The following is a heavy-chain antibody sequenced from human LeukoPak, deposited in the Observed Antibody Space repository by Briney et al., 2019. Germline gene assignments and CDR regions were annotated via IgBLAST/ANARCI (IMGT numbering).Heavy chain of an antibody. CDR2: INPSSGST. CDR3: AITRDXYNGXYFAY. V-gene: IGHV1-46*01. D-gene: IGHD5-24*01. Sequence: GASVKVSCKASGNTFTSYYIHWVRQAPGQGLEWMGIINPSSGSTNYAQKFQGRVIMTRDTSTSTVYMELSSLRSEDTAICYCAITRDXYNGXYFAYWGQGTLVTVSS. J-gene: IGHJ4*02. CDR1: GNTFTSYY.